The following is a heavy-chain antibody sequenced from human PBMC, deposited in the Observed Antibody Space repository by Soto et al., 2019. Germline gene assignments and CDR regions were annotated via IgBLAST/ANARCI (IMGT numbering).Heavy chain of an antibody. Sequence: GGSLIISCVASVFIFEYHFMHWVRQVPVKGLEWVGHITWDGYSIGYGGSVRGRFTISRYNAKNTLYLQMNSLRPEDTALYYCARSWSGSTSGRVDVWGQGTTVTVSS. V-gene: IGHV3-9*01. CDR3: ARSWSGSTSGRVDV. CDR1: VFIFEYHF. CDR2: ITWDGYSI. J-gene: IGHJ6*02. D-gene: IGHD3-3*01.